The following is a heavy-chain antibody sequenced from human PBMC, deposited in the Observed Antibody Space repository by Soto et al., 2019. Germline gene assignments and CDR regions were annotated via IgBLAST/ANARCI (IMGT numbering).Heavy chain of an antibody. CDR1: GDSVSSNSAG. Sequence: SQTLSLTCVISGDSVSSNSAGWNWIRQSPSRGLEWLGRTYYKSKWNNDYALSVKSRITIDPDTSKNQFSLHLYSVTPEDTAVYYCTGITWFRGMDVWGQGTPVTVSS. V-gene: IGHV6-1*01. CDR3: TGITWFRGMDV. CDR2: TYYKSKWNN. D-gene: IGHD3-10*01. J-gene: IGHJ6*02.